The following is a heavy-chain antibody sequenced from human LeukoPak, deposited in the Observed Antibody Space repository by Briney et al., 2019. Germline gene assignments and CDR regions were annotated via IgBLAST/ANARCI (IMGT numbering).Heavy chain of an antibody. CDR1: GGSISSSSYY. Sequence: PSETLSLTCTVSGGSISSSSYYWGWIRQPPGKGLEWIGSIYYSGSTYYNPSLKSRVTISVDTSKNQFSLKLSSVTAADTAVYYCARGIVRSSSWSRKVVTRPFDYWGQGTLVTVSS. CDR3: ARGIVRSSSWSRKVVTRPFDY. CDR2: IYYSGST. J-gene: IGHJ4*02. V-gene: IGHV4-39*07. D-gene: IGHD6-13*01.